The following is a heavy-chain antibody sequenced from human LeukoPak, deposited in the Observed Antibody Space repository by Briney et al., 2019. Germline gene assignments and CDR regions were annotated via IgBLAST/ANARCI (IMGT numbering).Heavy chain of an antibody. CDR2: INHSGTN. Sequence: SETLSRTCAGYGGSFSNYYWSWLRQPPGKGLEWIGEINHSGTNNYNPSLKSRVNISIDTSQNQFSLKLSSVTAADTAMYYCTRGAFYYDTSGLERVWYFDYWGQGTLVTVSS. CDR3: TRGAFYYDTSGLERVWYFDY. J-gene: IGHJ4*02. CDR1: GGSFSNYY. V-gene: IGHV4-34*01. D-gene: IGHD3-22*01.